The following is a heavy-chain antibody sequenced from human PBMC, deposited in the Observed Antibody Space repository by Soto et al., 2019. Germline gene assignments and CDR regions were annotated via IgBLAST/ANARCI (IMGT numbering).Heavy chain of an antibody. CDR1: AINFISYA. V-gene: IGHV3-23*01. Sequence: SWGSLRLSCSASAINFISYAISLFRHSPVKGREWVSAVGGSGSDTYYADSVKGRFTISRDDSKNTLYLHMSSLRVEDTAIYYCAKRQSFDFWSGYLPFFDYWGQGTPVTVSS. CDR3: AKRQSFDFWSGYLPFFDY. CDR2: VGGSGSDT. J-gene: IGHJ4*02. D-gene: IGHD3-3*01.